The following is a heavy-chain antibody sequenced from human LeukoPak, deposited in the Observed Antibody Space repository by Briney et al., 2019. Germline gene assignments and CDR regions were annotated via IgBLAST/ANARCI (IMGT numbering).Heavy chain of an antibody. CDR1: GYTFTSYG. CDR2: ISAYNGNT. V-gene: IGHV1-18*01. J-gene: IGHJ5*02. D-gene: IGHD5-18*01. Sequence: ASVKVSCKASGYTFTSYGISWVRQAPGQGLEWMGWISAYNGNTNYAQKFQGRVTITADESTSTAYMELSSLRSEDTAVYYCANLQTTLWLRSWGQGTLVTVSS. CDR3: ANLQTTLWLRS.